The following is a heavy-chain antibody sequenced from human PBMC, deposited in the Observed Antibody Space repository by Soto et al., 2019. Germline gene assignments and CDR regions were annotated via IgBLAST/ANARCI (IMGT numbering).Heavy chain of an antibody. V-gene: IGHV4-4*07. Sequence: LSLTCTVSGGSISSYYWSWIRQPAGKGLEWIGRIYTSGSTNYNPSLKSRVTMSVDTSKNQFSLKLSSVTAADTAVYYCARSPMTYYYDSSGYYYVARATYFDYWGQGTLVTVSS. J-gene: IGHJ4*02. CDR3: ARSPMTYYYDSSGYYYVARATYFDY. CDR2: IYTSGST. D-gene: IGHD3-22*01. CDR1: GGSISSYY.